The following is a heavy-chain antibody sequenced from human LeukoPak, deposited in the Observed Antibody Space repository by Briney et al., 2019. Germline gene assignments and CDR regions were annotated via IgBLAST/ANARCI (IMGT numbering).Heavy chain of an antibody. D-gene: IGHD5-24*01. V-gene: IGHV3-7*01. CDR2: IKEDGSEK. J-gene: IGHJ4*02. Sequence: GGSLRLSCAASGFTFSRYWMTWLRQAPGKGLEWVANIKEDGSEKYYVDSVKGRFTISRDNSKNSLYLQMSRRRAEDSAIYYCARDRDVYHTGVDYWGQGTLVTVSS. CDR3: ARDRDVYHTGVDY. CDR1: GFTFSRYW.